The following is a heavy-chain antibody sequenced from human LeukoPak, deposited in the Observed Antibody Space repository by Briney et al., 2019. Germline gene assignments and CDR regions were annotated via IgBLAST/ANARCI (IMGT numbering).Heavy chain of an antibody. J-gene: IGHJ4*02. V-gene: IGHV3-23*01. CDR3: ATTMIVVVTPFDY. CDR2: ISGSGGST. Sequence: GGTLRLSCAASGFTFSSYGMSWVRQAPGKGLEWVSAISGSGGSTYYADSVKGRFTISRDNSKNTLYLQMNSLRAEDTAVYYCATTMIVVVTPFDYWGQGTLVTVSS. CDR1: GFTFSSYG. D-gene: IGHD3-22*01.